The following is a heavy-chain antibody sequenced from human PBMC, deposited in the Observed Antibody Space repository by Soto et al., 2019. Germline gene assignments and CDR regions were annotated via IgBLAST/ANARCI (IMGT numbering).Heavy chain of an antibody. CDR1: GGSISSYY. V-gene: IGHV4-59*08. D-gene: IGHD3-9*01. J-gene: IGHJ6*02. Sequence: SETLSLTCTVSGGSISSYYWSWIRQPPGKGLEWIGSIYYSGSTYYNPSLKSRVTISVDTSKNQFSLKLSSVTAADTAVYYCARLWVDILTGYTPYYYYGMDVWGQGTTVTVSS. CDR3: ARLWVDILTGYTPYYYYGMDV. CDR2: IYYSGST.